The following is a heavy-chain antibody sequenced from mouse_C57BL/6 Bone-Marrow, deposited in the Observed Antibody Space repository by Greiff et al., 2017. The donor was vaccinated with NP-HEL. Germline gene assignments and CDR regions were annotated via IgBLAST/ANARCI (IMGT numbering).Heavy chain of an antibody. CDR3: ARGGDITTVVARYWYFDV. D-gene: IGHD1-1*01. CDR2: IHPNSGST. CDR1: GYTFTSYW. V-gene: IGHV1-64*01. J-gene: IGHJ1*03. Sequence: VQLQQSGAELVKPGASVKLSCKASGYTFTSYWMHWVKQRPGQGLEWIGMIHPNSGSTNYNEKFKSKATLTVDKSSSTAYMQLGSLTSEDSAVYYCARGGDITTVVARYWYFDVWGTGTTVTVSS.